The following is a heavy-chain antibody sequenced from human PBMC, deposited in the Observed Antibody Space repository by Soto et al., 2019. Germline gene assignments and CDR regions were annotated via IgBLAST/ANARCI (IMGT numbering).Heavy chain of an antibody. CDR2: ISSSSSYI. J-gene: IGHJ6*02. Sequence: GGSLRLSCAASGFTFSSYSMNWVRQAPGKGLEWVSSISSSSSYIYYADSVKGRFTISRDNAKNSLYLQMNSLRAEDTAVYYCARDNEDRWQQGGMDVWGQGTTVTVSS. CDR3: ARDNEDRWQQGGMDV. D-gene: IGHD6-13*01. V-gene: IGHV3-21*01. CDR1: GFTFSSYS.